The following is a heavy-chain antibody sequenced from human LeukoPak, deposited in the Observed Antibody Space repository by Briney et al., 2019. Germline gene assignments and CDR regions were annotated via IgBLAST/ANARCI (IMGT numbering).Heavy chain of an antibody. J-gene: IGHJ4*02. CDR1: GFTFSSYG. CDR2: IRYDGSNK. D-gene: IGHD6-13*01. V-gene: IGHV3-30*02. CDR3: AKSTSSWSEFEY. Sequence: PGGSLRLSCAASGFTFSSYGMHWVRQAPGKGLEWVAFIRYDGSNKYYADSVKGRFTISRDNSKNSLYLQMNSLRAEDTAFYYCAKSTSSWSEFEYWGQGTLVTVSS.